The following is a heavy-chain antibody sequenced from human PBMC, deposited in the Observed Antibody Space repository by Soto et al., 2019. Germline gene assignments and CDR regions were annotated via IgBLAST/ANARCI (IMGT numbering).Heavy chain of an antibody. Sequence: GGSLRLSCEASGFTFSSFWMHWVRQAPGKGLAWVSRINSDGSITNYADSVKGRFTISRDNAKNTLYLQMNSLRAEDTAVYYCARSIRDYWGQGTLVTVPQ. J-gene: IGHJ4*02. CDR2: INSDGSIT. CDR1: GFTFSSFW. D-gene: IGHD5-12*01. V-gene: IGHV3-74*01. CDR3: ARSIRDY.